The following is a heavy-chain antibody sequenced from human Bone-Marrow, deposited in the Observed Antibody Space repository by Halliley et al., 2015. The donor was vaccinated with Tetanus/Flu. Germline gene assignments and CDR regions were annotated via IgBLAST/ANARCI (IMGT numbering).Heavy chain of an antibody. J-gene: IGHJ4*02. CDR3: ATFEFSSSDFDY. CDR2: FFPGDSDT. D-gene: IGHD2-15*01. Sequence: WRGFFFPGDSDTKYTPSFQGQVTISADKSISTAYLQWSSLRASDTAIYYCATFEFSSSDFDYWGQGPPVTVSS. V-gene: IGHV5-51*01.